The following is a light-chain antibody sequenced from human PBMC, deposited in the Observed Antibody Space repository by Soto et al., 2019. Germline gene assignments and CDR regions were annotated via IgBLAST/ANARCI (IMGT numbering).Light chain of an antibody. CDR3: QQSYSTPLT. V-gene: IGKV1-5*01. CDR2: DAS. J-gene: IGKJ4*01. CDR1: QSITHW. Sequence: DIQMTQSPSTLSASVGDRVTITCRASQSITHWLAWYQQKPEKAPKLLVYDASSLETGVPSRFSGSGSGTEFSLTISSLEPDDFATYYCQQSYSTPLTFGGGTKVEIK.